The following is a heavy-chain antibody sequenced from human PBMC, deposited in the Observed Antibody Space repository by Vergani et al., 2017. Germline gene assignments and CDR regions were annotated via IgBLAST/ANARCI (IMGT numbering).Heavy chain of an antibody. V-gene: IGHV3-30*03. CDR3: ATKSCGTPGCQIGYFRE. CDR2: ISYDGTQK. D-gene: IGHD1-1*01. CDR1: GFTSSYYG. Sequence: QGHLVESGGGVVQPGRSLRLSCVVSGFTSSYYGMHWVRQAPGKGMEWVAVISYDGTQKYYADSVKGRFTISRDNSKSTLYLQMNSLRTEDTAVYYCATKSCGTPGCQIGYFREWGQGTLVTVSS. J-gene: IGHJ1*01.